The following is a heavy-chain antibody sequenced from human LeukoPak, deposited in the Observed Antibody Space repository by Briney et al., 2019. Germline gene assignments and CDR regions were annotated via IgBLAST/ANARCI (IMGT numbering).Heavy chain of an antibody. CDR2: ITGDSAYI. CDR1: GFTFSTYA. Sequence: GGSLRLSCAASGFTFSTYAMNWVRQAPGEGLKWVSCITGDSAYIYCADSVKGRFTISRDNAKNSLYLQMNSLRAEDTTVYYCARYGVSSSTSYIDFWGQGTLVTVSS. CDR3: ARYGVSSSTSYIDF. D-gene: IGHD2-2*01. V-gene: IGHV3-21*01. J-gene: IGHJ4*02.